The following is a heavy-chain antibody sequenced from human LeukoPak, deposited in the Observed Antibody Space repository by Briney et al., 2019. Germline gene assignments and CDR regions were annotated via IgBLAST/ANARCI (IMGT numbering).Heavy chain of an antibody. V-gene: IGHV3-48*01. J-gene: IGHJ4*02. CDR1: GFSFSSYS. Sequence: PGGSLRLSCAASGFSFSSYSMIWVRQAPGKGLQWVSYISGSGNAKHYTDSVKGRFTISRDNAKNALYLQMNTLRAEDTAVYFCARDYVYAFDYWGQGTLVTVSS. CDR3: ARDYVYAFDY. D-gene: IGHD2/OR15-2a*01. CDR2: ISGSGNAK.